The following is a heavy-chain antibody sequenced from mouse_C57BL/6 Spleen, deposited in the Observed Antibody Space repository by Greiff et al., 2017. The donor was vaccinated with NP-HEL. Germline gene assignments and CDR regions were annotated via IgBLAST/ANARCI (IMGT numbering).Heavy chain of an antibody. CDR2: IDPETGGT. CDR1: GYTFTDYE. CDR3: TRVKGYYYGSSSYWYFDV. J-gene: IGHJ1*03. D-gene: IGHD1-1*01. Sequence: QVQLQQSGAELVRPGASVTLSCKASGYTFTDYEMHWVKQTPVHGLEWIGAIDPETGGTAYNQKFKGKAILTADKSSSTAYMELRSLTSEDSAVYYCTRVKGYYYGSSSYWYFDVWGTGTTVTVSS. V-gene: IGHV1-15*01.